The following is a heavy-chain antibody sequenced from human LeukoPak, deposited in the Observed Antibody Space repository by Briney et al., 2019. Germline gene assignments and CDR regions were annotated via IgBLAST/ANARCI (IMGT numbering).Heavy chain of an antibody. CDR3: ARLRVVPAALAAYYYGMDV. V-gene: IGHV4-61*05. CDR2: IYYSGST. Sequence: SETLSLTCTVSGGSISSSSYYWSWIRQPPGKGLEWIGYIYYSGSTNYNPSLKSRVTISVDTSKNQFSLKLSSVTAADTAVYYCARLRVVPAALAAYYYGMDVWGQGTTVTVSS. CDR1: GGSISSSSYY. J-gene: IGHJ6*02. D-gene: IGHD2-2*01.